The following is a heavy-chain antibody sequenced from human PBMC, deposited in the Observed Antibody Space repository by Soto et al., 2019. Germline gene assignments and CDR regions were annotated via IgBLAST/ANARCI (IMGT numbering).Heavy chain of an antibody. Sequence: GGSLRLSCAASGFRFSDHYMTWIRQAPGKGLEWVSRISGDATTTYYADSVKGRFTVSRDNAKNSVYLQMNSLRAEDTAVYYCASDPYYYASGFWGQGTLVTVSS. D-gene: IGHD3-10*01. CDR3: ASDPYYYASGF. V-gene: IGHV3-11*01. J-gene: IGHJ4*02. CDR2: ISGDATTT. CDR1: GFRFSDHY.